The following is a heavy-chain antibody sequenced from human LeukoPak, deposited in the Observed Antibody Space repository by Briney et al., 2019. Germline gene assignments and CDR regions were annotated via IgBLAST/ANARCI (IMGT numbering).Heavy chain of an antibody. CDR1: GFTFSSYG. CDR2: ISYDGSNK. CDR3: ASSQQLVVVGY. V-gene: IGHV3-30*03. Sequence: GGSLRLSCAASGFTFSSYGMHWVRQAPGKGLEWVAVISYDGSNKYYADSVKGRFTISRDNSKNTLYLQMNSLRAEDTAVCYCASSQQLVVVGYWGQGTLVTVSS. D-gene: IGHD6-13*01. J-gene: IGHJ4*02.